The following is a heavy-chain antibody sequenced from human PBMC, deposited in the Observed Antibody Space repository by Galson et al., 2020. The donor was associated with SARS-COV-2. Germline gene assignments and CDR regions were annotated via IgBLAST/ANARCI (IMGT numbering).Heavy chain of an antibody. Sequence: SETLSLTCTVSGGSISRYYWSWIRQPPGKALEWIGYIYYSGGTNYNPSLKSRVTISLDTSTNQVSVKLSSVTAADTAVYYCARATYGSGSPPPPSCYYGVDGRSAGTTDTVAS. D-gene: IGHD3-10*01. J-gene: IGHJ6*02. CDR1: GGSISRYY. CDR3: ARATYGSGSPPPPSCYYGVDG. CDR2: IYYSGGT. V-gene: IGHV4-59*01.